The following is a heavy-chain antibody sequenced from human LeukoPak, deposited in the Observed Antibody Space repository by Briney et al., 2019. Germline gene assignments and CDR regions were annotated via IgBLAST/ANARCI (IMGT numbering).Heavy chain of an antibody. V-gene: IGHV3-30-3*01. CDR3: ARDSSGYYYTPDFDY. J-gene: IGHJ4*02. Sequence: GGSLRLSCAASGFTCSGYAMHWVRQAPGKGLEWVAVISYDGSNKTYADSVKGRFTISRDNSKNTLYLQMNSLRAEDTAVYFCARDSSGYYYTPDFDYWGQGTLVTVSS. D-gene: IGHD3-22*01. CDR1: GFTCSGYA. CDR2: ISYDGSNK.